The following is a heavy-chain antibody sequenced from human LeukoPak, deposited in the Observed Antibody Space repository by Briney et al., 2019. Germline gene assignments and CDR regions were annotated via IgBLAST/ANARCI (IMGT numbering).Heavy chain of an antibody. V-gene: IGHV4-34*01. CDR3: ARGLDPYKSGLD. Sequence: PGGSLRLSCAASGFTFSSYAMSWIRQPPGKGLEWIGEIHPRGSTYYNPSLMSRVTLSLDTSKNQFSLRLSSVTAADTAVYFCARGLDPYKSGLDWGQGTLVTVSS. CDR2: IHPRGST. J-gene: IGHJ4*02. CDR1: GFTFSSYA. D-gene: IGHD1-26*01.